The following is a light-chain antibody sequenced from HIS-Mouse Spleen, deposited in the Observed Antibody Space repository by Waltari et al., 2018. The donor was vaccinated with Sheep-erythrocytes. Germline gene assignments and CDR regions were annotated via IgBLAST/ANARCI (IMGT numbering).Light chain of an antibody. J-gene: IGLJ3*02. CDR3: CSYAGSSTPWV. CDR1: SRDVGSYNL. V-gene: IGLV2-23*01. CDR2: EGS. Sequence: QSALTQPASVSGSPGQSITISCTGTSRDVGSYNLFSWYQQHPGKAPKLMIYEGSKRPSGVSNRFSCSKSGNTASLTISGLQAEDEADYYCCSYAGSSTPWVFGGGTKLTVL.